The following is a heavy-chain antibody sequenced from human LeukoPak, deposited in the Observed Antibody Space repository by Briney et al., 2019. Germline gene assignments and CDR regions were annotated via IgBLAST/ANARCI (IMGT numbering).Heavy chain of an antibody. V-gene: IGHV4-34*01. CDR1: GGSFSGYY. CDR3: ARSKVREDYLDY. J-gene: IGHJ4*02. D-gene: IGHD1-26*01. CDR2: INHSGST. Sequence: SETLSLTCAVYGGSFSGYYWSWIRQPPGKGLEWIGEINHSGSTNYNPSLKSRVTVSGDTSKNQFSVRLASVTAADTAVYYCARSKVREDYLDYWGQGTLVTVSS.